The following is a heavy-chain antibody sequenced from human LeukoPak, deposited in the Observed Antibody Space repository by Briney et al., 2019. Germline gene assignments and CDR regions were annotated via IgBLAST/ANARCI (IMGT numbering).Heavy chain of an antibody. V-gene: IGHV4-39*01. Sequence: SETLSLTCTVSGGSISSNAYYWAWIRQPPGKGLEWIGSIYSSVSTYYNPSLKSQVTISVDTSKSQFSLRLSSVTAADTALYYCAYSGSYGHLGYWGQGIPVTVSS. CDR2: IYSSVST. D-gene: IGHD1-26*01. J-gene: IGHJ4*02. CDR3: AYSGSYGHLGY. CDR1: GGSISSNAYY.